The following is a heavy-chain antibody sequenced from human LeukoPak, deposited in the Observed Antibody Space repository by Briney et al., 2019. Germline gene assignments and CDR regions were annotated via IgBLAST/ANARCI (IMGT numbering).Heavy chain of an antibody. J-gene: IGHJ4*02. CDR2: IYTSGST. D-gene: IGHD1-26*01. V-gene: IGHV4-4*07. Sequence: SETLSLTCTVFGGSISSYYWSWIRQPAGKGLEWIGRIYTSGSTNYNPSLKSRVTMSVDTSKNQFSLKLSSVTAADTAVYYCARGRSGSYPEQRYYFDYWGQGTLVTVSS. CDR1: GGSISSYY. CDR3: ARGRSGSYPEQRYYFDY.